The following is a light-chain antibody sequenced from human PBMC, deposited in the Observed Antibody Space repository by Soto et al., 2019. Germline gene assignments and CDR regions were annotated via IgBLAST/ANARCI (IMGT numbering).Light chain of an antibody. CDR3: QQYGSSPLIS. J-gene: IGKJ5*01. V-gene: IGKV3-20*01. CDR1: QSISSY. CDR2: GAS. Sequence: TQSPSSLSASVGDRVTITCRASQSISSYLTWYQQKPGQAPRLLIFGASKRATGIPDRFSGSGSGRDFTLTISGLEPEDFAVYYCQQYGSSPLISFGQGTRLEI.